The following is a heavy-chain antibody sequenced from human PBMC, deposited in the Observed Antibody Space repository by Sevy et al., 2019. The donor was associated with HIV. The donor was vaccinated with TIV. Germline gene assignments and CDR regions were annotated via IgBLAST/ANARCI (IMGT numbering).Heavy chain of an antibody. V-gene: IGHV1-46*03. CDR1: GYTFTSYY. CDR3: AREGSSSSKFTWFDP. J-gene: IGHJ5*02. CDR2: INPSGGYT. Sequence: ASVKVSCKASGYTFTSYYMHWVRQAPGQGLEWMGIINPSGGYTTYAQKFQGRVTMTRDTSTSTVYMGLSSLRSEDTAVYYCAREGSSSSKFTWFDPWGQGTLVTVSS. D-gene: IGHD6-6*01.